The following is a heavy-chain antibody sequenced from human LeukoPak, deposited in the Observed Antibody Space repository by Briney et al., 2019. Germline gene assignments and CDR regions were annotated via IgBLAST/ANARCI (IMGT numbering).Heavy chain of an antibody. Sequence: SETLSLTCTVSGGSISSYYWSWIRQPAGWGLEWIGRIYTSGNTNYNPSLKNRVTISLDKSKNQFSLKLSSVTAADTAVYYCARDRRAILETLYYYYMDVWGKGTTVTVSS. V-gene: IGHV4-4*07. CDR3: ARDRRAILETLYYYYMDV. J-gene: IGHJ6*03. CDR2: IYTSGNT. CDR1: GGSISSYY. D-gene: IGHD2-15*01.